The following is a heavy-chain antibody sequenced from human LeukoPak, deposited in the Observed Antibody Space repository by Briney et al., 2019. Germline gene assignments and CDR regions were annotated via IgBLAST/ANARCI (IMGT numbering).Heavy chain of an antibody. CDR2: ISAYNGNT. D-gene: IGHD3-22*01. J-gene: IGHJ4*02. CDR3: VGKGGSSGYYFFHY. V-gene: IGHV1-18*01. CDR1: GYTFTTYG. Sequence: ASVKVSCKASGYTFTTYGLSWVRQAPGQGLEWMGWISAYNGNTNYAQKLQGRVTMTTDTSTTTAYMELRSLRSDDTAVYYCVGKGGSSGYYFFHYWGQGTLVTVSP.